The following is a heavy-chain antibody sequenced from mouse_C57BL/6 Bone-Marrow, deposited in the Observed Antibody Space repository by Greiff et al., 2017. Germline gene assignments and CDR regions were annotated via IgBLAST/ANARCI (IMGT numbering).Heavy chain of an antibody. V-gene: IGHV2-2*01. CDR1: GFSFTSYG. Sequence: QVQLKESGPGLVQPSQSLSITCTVSGFSFTSYGVHWVRQSPGKGLEWLGVIWSGGSTDYNAAFISRLSISKDNSKSQVFFKMNSLQADDTAIYYCARLYYDYFAWFAYWGQGTLVTVSA. D-gene: IGHD2-4*01. CDR2: IWSGGST. J-gene: IGHJ3*01. CDR3: ARLYYDYFAWFAY.